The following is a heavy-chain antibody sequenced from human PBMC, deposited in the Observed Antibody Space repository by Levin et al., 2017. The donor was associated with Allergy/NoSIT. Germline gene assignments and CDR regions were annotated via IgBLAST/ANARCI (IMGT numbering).Heavy chain of an antibody. V-gene: IGHV3-7*01. CDR3: AREEGWGYHYGMDV. CDR2: IKQDGSET. CDR1: GFTYTSFW. D-gene: IGHD3-16*02. J-gene: IGHJ6*02. Sequence: LSLTCAASGFTYTSFWMAWVRQAPGKGLEWVANIKQDGSETYYVDSVKGRFTISRDNAKNSVYLQMNSLRVDDTAVYYCAREEGWGYHYGMDVWGQGTTVTVSS.